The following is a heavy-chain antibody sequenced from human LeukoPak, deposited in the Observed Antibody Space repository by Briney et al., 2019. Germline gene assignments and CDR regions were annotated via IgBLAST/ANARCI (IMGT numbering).Heavy chain of an antibody. V-gene: IGHV3-48*01. CDR1: GFIFSNYR. J-gene: IGHJ5*02. CDR3: TRELAS. CDR2: ISSTSDTI. Sequence: GGSLRLSCATSGFIFSNYRMNWVRQAPGKGLEWVSYISSTSDTIYYVDSVKGRFTISRDNAKNSLYLQMSSLRVDDTAVYYCTRELASWGQGTLVTVSS.